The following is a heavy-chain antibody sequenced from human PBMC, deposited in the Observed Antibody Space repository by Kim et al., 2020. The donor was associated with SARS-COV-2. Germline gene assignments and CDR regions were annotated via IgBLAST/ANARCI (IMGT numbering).Heavy chain of an antibody. Sequence: GGSLRLSCAASGFTFSNAWMSWVRQAPGKGLEWVGRIKSKTDGGTTDYAAHVQGRFTISRDDSKNTLYLQMNSLKTEDTALYYCTTDHPHYYYYGMDVWGQGTTVTVSS. V-gene: IGHV3-15*01. J-gene: IGHJ6*02. CDR2: IKSKTDGGTT. CDR1: GFTFSNAW. CDR3: TTDHPHYYYYGMDV.